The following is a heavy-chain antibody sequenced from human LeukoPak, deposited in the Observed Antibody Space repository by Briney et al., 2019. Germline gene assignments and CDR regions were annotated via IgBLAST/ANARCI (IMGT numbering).Heavy chain of an antibody. CDR2: IYYSGST. Sequence: SETLSLTCTVSGGSISSYYWSWIRQPPGKGLEWIGYIYYSGSTNYNPSLKSRVTISVDTSKNQFSLKLSSVTAADTAVYYCARDYGDFFDYWGQGTLVTVSS. D-gene: IGHD4-17*01. CDR3: ARDYGDFFDY. V-gene: IGHV4-59*01. J-gene: IGHJ4*02. CDR1: GGSISSYY.